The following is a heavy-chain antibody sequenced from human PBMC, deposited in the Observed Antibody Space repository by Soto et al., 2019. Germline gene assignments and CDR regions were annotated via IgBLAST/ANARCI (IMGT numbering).Heavy chain of an antibody. D-gene: IGHD2-2*01. CDR1: GGSISNYY. Sequence: SETLSLTCTVSGGSISNYYWSWIRQPPGKGLEWIANIHYSGTTNYNPSLASRVTISVDTSKNQFSLKLTSVTAADRAIYYCARYNSYAIDYWGRGPLVTVYS. V-gene: IGHV4-59*01. CDR3: ARYNSYAIDY. J-gene: IGHJ4*02. CDR2: IHYSGTT.